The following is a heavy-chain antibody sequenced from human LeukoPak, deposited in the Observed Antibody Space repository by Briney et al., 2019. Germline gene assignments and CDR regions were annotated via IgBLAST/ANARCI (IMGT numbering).Heavy chain of an antibody. V-gene: IGHV3-21*01. Sequence: GGSLRLSCAASGFTFSSYSMNWVRQAPGKGLEWVSSISSSSSYIYYADSVKGRFTISRDNAKNSLYLQMNSLRAEDTAVYYCARAMMVVANLWGVYDYWGQGTLVTVSS. J-gene: IGHJ4*02. CDR1: GFTFSSYS. CDR3: ARAMMVVANLWGVYDY. CDR2: ISSSSSYI. D-gene: IGHD3-22*01.